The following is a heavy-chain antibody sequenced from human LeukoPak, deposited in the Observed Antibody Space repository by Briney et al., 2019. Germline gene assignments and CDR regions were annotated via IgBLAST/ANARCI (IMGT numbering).Heavy chain of an antibody. J-gene: IGHJ4*02. CDR1: GGSISSCY. Sequence: SETLSLTCTVSGGSISSCYWSWIRQPPGKGLEWIGYIYYSGGTNYNPSLKSRVTISVDASKNQFSLKLSSVTAADTAVYYCARGPLYSYGPSFDYRGQGPLVTVSS. V-gene: IGHV4-59*01. D-gene: IGHD5-18*01. CDR2: IYYSGGT. CDR3: ARGPLYSYGPSFDY.